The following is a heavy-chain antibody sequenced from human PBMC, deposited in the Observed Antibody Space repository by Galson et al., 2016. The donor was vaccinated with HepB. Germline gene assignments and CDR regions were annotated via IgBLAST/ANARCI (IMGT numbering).Heavy chain of an antibody. Sequence: SLRLSCAASGFTFSIYSMNWVHQAPGKGLEWVSSISSSSHIYYADSLKGRFTISSDNAKNSLYLQMNSLRAADTAVYYCASFSSGSFAFDIWGQGTMVTVSS. V-gene: IGHV3-21*01. CDR1: GFTFSIYS. CDR2: ISSSSHI. CDR3: ASFSSGSFAFDI. D-gene: IGHD3-10*01. J-gene: IGHJ3*02.